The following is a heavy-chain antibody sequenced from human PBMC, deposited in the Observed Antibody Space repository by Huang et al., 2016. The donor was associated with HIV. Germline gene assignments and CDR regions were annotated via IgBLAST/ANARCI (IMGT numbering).Heavy chain of an antibody. D-gene: IGHD3-3*01. CDR2: ISYEEDNK. J-gene: IGHJ4*02. CDR1: GFTFSSYG. CDR3: ARGPIRFLAWLLNFDY. V-gene: IGHV3-30*03. Sequence: QILLIESGGGVAQPGRSLRLSCAASGFTFSSYGMHWVRQAPGKGLEWVEGISYEEDNKYYADSVRGRFTISRDNSKNTLYLQMNSLRIEDTAVYYCARGPIRFLAWLLNFDYWGQGALVTVSS.